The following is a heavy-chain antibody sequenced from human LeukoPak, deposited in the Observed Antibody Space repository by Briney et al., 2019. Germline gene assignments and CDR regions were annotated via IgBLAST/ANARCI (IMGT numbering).Heavy chain of an antibody. CDR2: TFTNGST. V-gene: IGHV4-59*10. D-gene: IGHD3-10*01. CDR3: ARTPSGDYYTTFDN. CDR1: GGSFSGYY. J-gene: IGHJ4*02. Sequence: SETLSLTCAVYGGSFSGYYWSWIRQPAGKGLEWIGRTFTNGSTNYKPSLKSRVTISVDTSKKQFSLKLSSVTAADTAVYFCARTPSGDYYTTFDNWGQGTLVTVSS.